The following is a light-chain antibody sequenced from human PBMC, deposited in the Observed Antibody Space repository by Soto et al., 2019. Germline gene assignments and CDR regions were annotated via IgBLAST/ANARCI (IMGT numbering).Light chain of an antibody. CDR2: DVS. V-gene: IGLV2-14*01. Sequence: QSVLTQPASVSGSPGQSITLSCTGNSSDVGGYNYVSWYQQHPGKAPKLMIYDVSNRPSGVSNRFSGSKSGNTASLTISGLQAEDEADYYCSSYTGSTTYVFGIGTKVTVL. CDR3: SSYTGSTTYV. J-gene: IGLJ1*01. CDR1: SSDVGGYNY.